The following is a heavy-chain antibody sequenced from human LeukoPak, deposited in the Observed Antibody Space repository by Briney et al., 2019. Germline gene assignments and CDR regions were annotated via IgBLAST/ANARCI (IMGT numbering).Heavy chain of an antibody. J-gene: IGHJ3*01. Sequence: PGGSLRLSCAASGFXVSTNYISWVRQAPAKGREWVSGIYSGDNTYYADFVKGRFTISRDNSKNTLYLQMNSLRAEDTAVYFCAREGSGYTYGYNDAFDLWGQGTMVTVSS. CDR2: IYSGDNT. CDR3: AREGSGYTYGYNDAFDL. D-gene: IGHD5-18*01. V-gene: IGHV3-53*01. CDR1: GFXVSTNY.